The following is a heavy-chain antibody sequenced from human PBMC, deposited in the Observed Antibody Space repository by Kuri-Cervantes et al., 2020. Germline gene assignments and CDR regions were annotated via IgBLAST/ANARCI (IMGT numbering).Heavy chain of an antibody. J-gene: IGHJ3*02. V-gene: IGHV3-74*01. D-gene: IGHD3-10*01. Sequence: ETLSLTCAASGFTFSSYWMHWVRQAPGKGLVWVSRINSDGSSTSYADSVKGRFTISRDNAKNTLYLQMNSLRAEDTAVYYCARDSDLDAFDIWGQGTMVTVSS. CDR3: ARDSDLDAFDI. CDR2: INSDGSST. CDR1: GFTFSSYW.